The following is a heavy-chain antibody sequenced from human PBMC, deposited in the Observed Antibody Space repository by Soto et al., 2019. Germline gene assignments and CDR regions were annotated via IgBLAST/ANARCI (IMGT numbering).Heavy chain of an antibody. Sequence: QVQLVQSGAEVKKPGSSVKVSCKASGGTFSSYAISWVRQAPGQGLEWMGGIIPIFGTANYAQKFQGRVTINADESTSTAYMELSSLRSEDTAVYYCATVPYMVGASLDAGNWFDPWGQGTLVTVSS. D-gene: IGHD1-26*01. CDR1: GGTFSSYA. V-gene: IGHV1-69*12. CDR3: ATVPYMVGASLDAGNWFDP. J-gene: IGHJ5*02. CDR2: IIPIFGTA.